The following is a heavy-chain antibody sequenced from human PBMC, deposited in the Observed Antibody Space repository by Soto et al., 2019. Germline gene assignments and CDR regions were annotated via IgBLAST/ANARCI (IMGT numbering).Heavy chain of an antibody. V-gene: IGHV4-30-2*01. Sequence: QLQLQESGSGLVKPSETLSLTCAVSGGSISSGAYSWRWIRQPPGKGLEWVGYIYHSGSTYYNPSLKSRVTISVDRSKNRFSLNLNSVTAADTAVYYCARANRPTTMTYLNWFDPGGQGTLVTVSS. D-gene: IGHD3-22*01. CDR3: ARANRPTTMTYLNWFDP. CDR2: IYHSGST. J-gene: IGHJ5*02. CDR1: GGSISSGAYS.